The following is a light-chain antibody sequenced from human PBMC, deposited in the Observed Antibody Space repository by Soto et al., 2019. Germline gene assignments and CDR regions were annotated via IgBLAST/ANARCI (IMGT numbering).Light chain of an antibody. J-gene: IGKJ1*01. CDR2: GAS. Sequence: EVVMTQSPATLSVSAGERATLSCGARQSVRSYLAWYQQKPGQAPRLLIHGASTRAPGIPARFSGSGSGTDFTLTISSLQSEDFAVYYCHQYDHWPQTFGQGTKVDIK. CDR1: QSVRSY. V-gene: IGKV3-15*01. CDR3: HQYDHWPQT.